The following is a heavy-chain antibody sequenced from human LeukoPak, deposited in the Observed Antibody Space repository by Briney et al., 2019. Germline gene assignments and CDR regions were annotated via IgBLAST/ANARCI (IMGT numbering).Heavy chain of an antibody. CDR2: IKQDGSEK. CDR1: GSTFSSYW. J-gene: IGHJ4*02. V-gene: IGHV3-7*04. CDR3: ARAFVAATPVR. D-gene: IGHD2-15*01. Sequence: GGSLRLSCAASGSTFSSYWMSWVRQAPGKGLEWVANIKQDGSEKYYVDSVKGRFTISRDNAKNSLYLQMNSLRAEDTAVYYCARAFVAATPVRWGQGTLVTVSS.